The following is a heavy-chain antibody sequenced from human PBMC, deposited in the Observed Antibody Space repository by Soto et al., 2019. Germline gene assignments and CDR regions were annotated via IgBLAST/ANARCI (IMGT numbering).Heavy chain of an antibody. Sequence: SLRLSCTASGFSFGGYAMNWFRQAPGKGLEWVGFIRSKAYGGTTKYAASVKGRFSISRDDSKSIAYLQMNSLKTEDTAVYYCTRLMVRGRLLDYRCPGTLVTVSS. D-gene: IGHD3-10*01. CDR3: TRLMVRGRLLDY. V-gene: IGHV3-49*03. J-gene: IGHJ4*02. CDR1: GFSFGGYA. CDR2: IRSKAYGGTT.